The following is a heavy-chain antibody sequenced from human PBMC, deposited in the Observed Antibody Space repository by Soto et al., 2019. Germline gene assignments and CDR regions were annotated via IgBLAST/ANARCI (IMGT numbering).Heavy chain of an antibody. J-gene: IGHJ4*02. Sequence: GSLRLSCAASGFTFNNYAMTWVRQAPGKGLEWVSAISGGGDTTSYADSVKGRFTVSRDGSKNTLYLQMSSLRAEDTALYYCAKGLGGSGSLTPRVDFWGQGTLVTVSS. V-gene: IGHV3-23*01. CDR3: AKGLGGSGSLTPRVDF. CDR2: ISGGGDTT. CDR1: GFTFNNYA. D-gene: IGHD3-10*01.